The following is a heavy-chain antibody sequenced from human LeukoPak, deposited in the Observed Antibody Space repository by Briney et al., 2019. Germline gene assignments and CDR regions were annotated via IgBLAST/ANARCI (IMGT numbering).Heavy chain of an antibody. CDR2: IYPGYSDT. CDR3: ARLYYDFWSGYPYYYYYMDV. V-gene: IGHV5-51*01. D-gene: IGHD3-3*01. Sequence: GESLKISCKGSGYSFTSYWIGWVRQMPGKGLEWMGIIYPGYSDTRYSPSFQGQVTISADKSISTAYLQWSSLKASDTAMYYCARLYYDFWSGYPYYYYYMDVWGKGTTVTVSS. CDR1: GYSFTSYW. J-gene: IGHJ6*03.